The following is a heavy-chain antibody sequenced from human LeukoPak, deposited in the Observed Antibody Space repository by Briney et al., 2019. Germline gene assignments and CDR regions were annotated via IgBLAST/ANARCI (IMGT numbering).Heavy chain of an antibody. J-gene: IGHJ4*02. CDR1: GYTFTGYN. Sequence: ASVKVSCKASGYTFTGYNMHGVRQAPGQGLEWMGWINPKNGHTNYAQKFQGRVTMTRDTSISTVYMELSRLTSDDTAVYYCARGLGSCSESGGSFDYWGQGTLVTVSS. D-gene: IGHD2-15*01. V-gene: IGHV1-2*02. CDR3: ARGLGSCSESGGSFDY. CDR2: INPKNGHT.